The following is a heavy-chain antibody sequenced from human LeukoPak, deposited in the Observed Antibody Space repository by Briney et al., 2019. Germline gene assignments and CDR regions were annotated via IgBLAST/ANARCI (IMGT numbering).Heavy chain of an antibody. D-gene: IGHD3-9*01. CDR2: INPNSGGT. CDR1: GYTFIGYY. Sequence: ASVKVSCKASGYTFIGYYMHWVRQAPGQGLEWMGWINPNSGGTNYAQKFQGRVTMTRDMSTSTVYMELSSLRSEDTAVYYCAREAPDIIIDYWGQGTLVTVSS. CDR3: AREAPDIIIDY. V-gene: IGHV1-2*02. J-gene: IGHJ4*02.